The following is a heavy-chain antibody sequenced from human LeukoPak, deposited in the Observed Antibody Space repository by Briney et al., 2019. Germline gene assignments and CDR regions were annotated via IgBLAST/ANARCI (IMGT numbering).Heavy chain of an antibody. D-gene: IGHD1-26*01. CDR2: IIPIFGTA. Sequence: SVKVSCKASGDTFSSYSISWVRQAPGQGLEWMGGIIPIFGTANYAQKFQGRVTITADESTSTAYMELSSLRSEDTAVFYCARAPAVGVTTSTSDWYFDLWGRGTLVTVSS. CDR3: ARAPAVGVTTSTSDWYFDL. CDR1: GDTFSSYS. J-gene: IGHJ2*01. V-gene: IGHV1-69*13.